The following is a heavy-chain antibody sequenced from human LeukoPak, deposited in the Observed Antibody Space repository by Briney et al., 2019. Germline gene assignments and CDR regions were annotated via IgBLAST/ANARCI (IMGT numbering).Heavy chain of an antibody. CDR2: IYSGGST. CDR3: ARVATSSYYYYYYYMDV. J-gene: IGHJ6*03. Sequence: GGSLRLSCAASGYTVSSNYMSWVRQAPGKGLEWVSVIYSGGSTYYADSVKGRFTISRDNSKNTLYLQMNSLRAEDTAVYYCARVATSSYYYYYYYMDVWGKGTTVTISS. CDR1: GYTVSSNY. D-gene: IGHD5-12*01. V-gene: IGHV3-53*01.